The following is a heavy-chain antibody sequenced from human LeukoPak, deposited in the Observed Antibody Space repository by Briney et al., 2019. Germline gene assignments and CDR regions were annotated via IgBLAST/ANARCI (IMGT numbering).Heavy chain of an antibody. Sequence: GGSLPLSRSLPGVIFGIQWVQWARPPRGGGGVYGSRINGYGSDKSYADFVKGRFTISRDNAKNTVYRQVNSLRAEDTAVFYCTRGGSGTYGEFDYWGQGTLVTVSS. D-gene: IGHD1-26*01. V-gene: IGHV3-74*01. CDR1: GVIFGIQW. J-gene: IGHJ4*02. CDR3: TRGGSGTYGEFDY. CDR2: INGYGSDK.